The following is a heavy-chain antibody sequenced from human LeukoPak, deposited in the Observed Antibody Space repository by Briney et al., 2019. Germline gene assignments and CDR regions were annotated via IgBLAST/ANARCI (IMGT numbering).Heavy chain of an antibody. CDR3: ATVIRFLEWFPDY. CDR1: GYTLTSYG. Sequence: ASVKVSCKASGYTLTSYGISWVRQAPGKGLEWMGLVDPEDGETIYAEKFQGRVTITADTSTDTAYMELSSLRSEDTAVYYCATVIRFLEWFPDYWGQGTLVTVSS. D-gene: IGHD3-3*01. V-gene: IGHV1-69-2*01. CDR2: VDPEDGET. J-gene: IGHJ4*02.